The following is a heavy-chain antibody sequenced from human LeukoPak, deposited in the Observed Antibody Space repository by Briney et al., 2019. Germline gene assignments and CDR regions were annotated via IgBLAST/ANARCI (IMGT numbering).Heavy chain of an antibody. D-gene: IGHD3-22*01. Sequence: GGSLRLSCAASGFTFSNYAMSWVREARGKGLEWVSDTIGSGYNTYYADSVKGRFAISRDSSKNTLYLQMNSLRAEDTAVYYCAKGSGYYSRDAFDIWGQGTMVTVSS. V-gene: IGHV3-23*01. J-gene: IGHJ3*02. CDR3: AKGSGYYSRDAFDI. CDR2: TIGSGYNT. CDR1: GFTFSNYA.